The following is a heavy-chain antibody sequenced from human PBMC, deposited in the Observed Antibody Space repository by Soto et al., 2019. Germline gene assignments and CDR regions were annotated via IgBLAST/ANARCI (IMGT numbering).Heavy chain of an antibody. V-gene: IGHV4-34*01. J-gene: IGHJ6*04. CDR1: GGSFSDYF. CDR2: INHSGTT. CDR3: ARQAGTLNGNNYLYQIGMDV. Sequence: SEPLSLTCAVSGGSFSDYFWNWIRQPPGKGLEWIGEINHSGTTHYNPSLKSRVAMSVDTSKNQFSLRLRSLTAADTAVYYCARQAGTLNGNNYLYQIGMDVWCKGPTVT. D-gene: IGHD3-16*01.